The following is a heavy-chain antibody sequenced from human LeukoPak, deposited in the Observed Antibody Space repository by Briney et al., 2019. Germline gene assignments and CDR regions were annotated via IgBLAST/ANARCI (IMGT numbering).Heavy chain of an antibody. CDR2: IYTSGST. V-gene: IGHV4-4*07. CDR3: ARDDILGLGYYYYMDV. D-gene: IGHD1-26*01. CDR1: GGFISSYY. J-gene: IGHJ6*03. Sequence: SETLSLTCTVSGGFISSYYWSWIRQPAGKGLEWIGRIYTSGSTNYNPSLKSRVTMSVDTSKNQFSLKLSSVTAADTAVYYCARDDILGLGYYYYMDVWGKGTTVTVSS.